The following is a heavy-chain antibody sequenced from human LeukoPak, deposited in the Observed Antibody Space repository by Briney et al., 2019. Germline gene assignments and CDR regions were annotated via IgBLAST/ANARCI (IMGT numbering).Heavy chain of an antibody. CDR1: GFTSTRYG. J-gene: IGHJ4*02. CDR3: AKDHYYDSSGHFDY. D-gene: IGHD3-22*01. CDR2: ISSDESDK. Sequence: GRSLRLSCAASGFTSTRYGMHWVRQAPGKGLEWVAVISSDESDKYYADSVKGRFTISRDNSKNTLFLQMNSLRAQDTAVYYCAKDHYYDSSGHFDYWGQGTLVTVSS. V-gene: IGHV3-30*18.